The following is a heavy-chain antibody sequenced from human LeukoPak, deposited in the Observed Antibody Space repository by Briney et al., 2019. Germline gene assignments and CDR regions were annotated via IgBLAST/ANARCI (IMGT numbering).Heavy chain of an antibody. J-gene: IGHJ4*02. CDR2: TYYRSKWYS. D-gene: IGHD6-19*01. CDR3: ARDFLAGGFDY. Sequence: SQTLSLTCALSGDSVSSNSAAWNWLRQSPSRGLEWLGKTYYRSKWYSDYAVSVKSLITINPDTSKNQFSLQLNSVTPEDTAVYYCARDFLAGGFDYWGQGTLVTVSS. V-gene: IGHV6-1*01. CDR1: GDSVSSNSAA.